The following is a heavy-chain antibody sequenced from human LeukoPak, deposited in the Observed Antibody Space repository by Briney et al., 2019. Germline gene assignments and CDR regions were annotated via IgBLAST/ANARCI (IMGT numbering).Heavy chain of an antibody. CDR1: GFTLCSYG. CDR2: IWYEGSNT. V-gene: IGHV3-33*06. J-gene: IGHJ4*02. Sequence: GGSLRLSCAASGFTLCSYGMHGVRQAPRKGLERVAVIWYEGSNTYYAESGKGRFTISRDNFKNTLYLQMNSLRAEDTAVYYCAKDYPTPAHWGQGTLVTVSS. CDR3: AKDYPTPAH.